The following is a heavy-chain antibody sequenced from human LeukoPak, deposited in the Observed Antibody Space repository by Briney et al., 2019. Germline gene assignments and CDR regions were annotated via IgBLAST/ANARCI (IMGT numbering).Heavy chain of an antibody. J-gene: IGHJ4*02. CDR1: GYTLTELS. CDR3: ATDFISHYYDSSLDY. CDR2: FDPEDGET. V-gene: IGHV1-24*01. D-gene: IGHD3-22*01. Sequence: ASVMVSCKVSGYTLTELSMHWVRQAPGKGREWIGGFDPEDGETIYAQKFQSRVPMTEHTSTDTAYMELSSLRSEDTAVYYCATDFISHYYDSSLDYWGQGTLVTVSS.